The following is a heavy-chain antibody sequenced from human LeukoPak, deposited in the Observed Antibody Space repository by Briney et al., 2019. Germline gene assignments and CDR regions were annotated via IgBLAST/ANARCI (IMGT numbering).Heavy chain of an antibody. CDR2: ISGSGDST. V-gene: IGHV3-23*01. D-gene: IGHD3-16*02. J-gene: IGHJ4*02. Sequence: GGSLRLSCAASGFTFSSYAMSWVRQAPEAGLERVSGISGSGDSTYYAHSVKGRFTISRDKSRNTLYLKMKSLGAADTAVYYCAKDLTPGNAWGSYRFDYWGQGTLVTVSS. CDR1: GFTFSSYA. CDR3: AKDLTPGNAWGSYRFDY.